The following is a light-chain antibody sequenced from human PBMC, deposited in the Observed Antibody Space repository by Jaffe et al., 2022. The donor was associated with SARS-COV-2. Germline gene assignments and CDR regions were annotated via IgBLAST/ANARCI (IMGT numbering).Light chain of an antibody. CDR2: GNN. CDR3: QSYDSSLSWV. V-gene: IGLV1-40*01. CDR1: SSNIGAGYD. J-gene: IGLJ3*02. Sequence: QSVLTQPPSVSGAPGQRVTISCTGSSSNIGAGYDVHWYQQPPGAAPKLLIYGNNNRPSGVPDRFSGSRSGTSASLAISGLQAEDEADYYCQSYDSSLSWVFGGGTKLTVL.